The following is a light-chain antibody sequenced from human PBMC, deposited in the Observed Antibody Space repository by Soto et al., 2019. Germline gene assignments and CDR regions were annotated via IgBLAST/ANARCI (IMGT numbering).Light chain of an antibody. CDR1: QSISGT. V-gene: IGKV3-15*01. Sequence: EVVMTQSPATLSVSPGGRAAXXCRASQSISGTLAWYQQKPGQAPRLLIHGASTRAPGFPARFSGSGSGTDFTLTISSLQSEDFAVYYCQQYDNWPWTFGKGTKVDIK. CDR3: QQYDNWPWT. CDR2: GAS. J-gene: IGKJ1*01.